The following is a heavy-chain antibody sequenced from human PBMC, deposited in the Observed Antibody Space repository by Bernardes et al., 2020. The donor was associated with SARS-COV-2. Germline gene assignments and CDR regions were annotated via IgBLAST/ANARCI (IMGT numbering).Heavy chain of an antibody. D-gene: IGHD6-13*01. CDR1: GFTFSSYG. CDR3: AKEQQLATYYYYGMDV. V-gene: IGHV3-30*18. Sequence: SLRLSCAASGFTFSSYGMHWVRQAPGKGLEWVAVISYDGSNKYYADSVKGRFTISRDNSKNTLYLQMNSLRAEDTAVYYCAKEQQLATYYYYGMDVWGQGTTVTVSS. CDR2: ISYDGSNK. J-gene: IGHJ6*02.